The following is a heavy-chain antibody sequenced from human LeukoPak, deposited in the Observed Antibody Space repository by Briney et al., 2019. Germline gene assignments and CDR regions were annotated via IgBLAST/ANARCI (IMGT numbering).Heavy chain of an antibody. J-gene: IGHJ4*02. V-gene: IGHV3-48*01. CDR1: GFTFSTYD. D-gene: IGHD3-3*01. CDR3: ARAARPKLRLLDFDY. CDR2: LSSTGGTR. Sequence: PGGSLRLSCVASGFTFSTYDMNWVRQAPGKGLEWVSYLSSTGGTRYYAKSVQGRFTISRDDGKNSLYLQISSLRAEDTAVYYCARAARPKLRLLDFDYWGQGTLLTVSS.